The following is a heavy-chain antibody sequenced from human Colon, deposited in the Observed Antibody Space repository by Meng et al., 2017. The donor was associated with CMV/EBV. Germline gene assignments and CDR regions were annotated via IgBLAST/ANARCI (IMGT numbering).Heavy chain of an antibody. V-gene: IGHV2-5*01. CDR2: FYWNDDQ. Sequence: SGPTLVKPTQTLTLTCTFSGFFLNTSTVAVGWFRRPPGKALEWLALFYWNDDQRYSPSLRNRLTLTRDTSKNQLVLTMTDMDPVDTATYFCAHRRTIFGGFDPWGQGSLVTVSS. CDR3: AHRRTIFGGFDP. CDR1: GFFLNTSTVA. D-gene: IGHD3-3*01. J-gene: IGHJ5*02.